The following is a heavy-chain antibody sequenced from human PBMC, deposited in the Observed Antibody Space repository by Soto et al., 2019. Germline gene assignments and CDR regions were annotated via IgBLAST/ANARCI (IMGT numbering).Heavy chain of an antibody. CDR1: GGSLSSGGYS. CDR3: ARANYDFWSGSRYYGMDV. Sequence: SSETLSLTCAVSGGSLSSGGYSWRWIRQPPGKGLEWIGYIYHSGSTYYNPSLKSRVTISVDRSKNQFSLKLSSVTAADTAVYYCARANYDFWSGSRYYGMDVWGQGTTVTVSS. CDR2: IYHSGST. J-gene: IGHJ6*02. D-gene: IGHD3-3*01. V-gene: IGHV4-30-2*01.